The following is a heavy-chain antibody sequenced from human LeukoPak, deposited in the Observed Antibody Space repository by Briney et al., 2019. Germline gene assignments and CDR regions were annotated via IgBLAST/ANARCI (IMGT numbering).Heavy chain of an antibody. J-gene: IGHJ6*02. CDR1: GGTFSSYA. CDR3: ARRGSGYDWKGYYYYGMDV. CDR2: IIPIFGTA. D-gene: IGHD5-12*01. V-gene: IGHV1-69*13. Sequence: ASVKVSCKASGGTFSSYAISWVRQAPGQGLEWMGGIIPIFGTANYAQKFQGRVTITADESTSTAYMELSSLRSEDTAVYYCARRGSGYDWKGYYYYGMDVWGQGTTVTVSS.